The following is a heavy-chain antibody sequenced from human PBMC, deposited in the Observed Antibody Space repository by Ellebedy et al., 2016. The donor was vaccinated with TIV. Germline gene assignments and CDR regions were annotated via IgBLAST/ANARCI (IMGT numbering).Heavy chain of an antibody. CDR2: INAKRGAT. CDR3: ARNGVSGWSDFDY. D-gene: IGHD6-19*01. J-gene: IGHJ4*02. CDR1: GYTFTGCD. Sequence: AASVKVSCKASGYTFTGCDINWVRQAPGQGLEWMGWINAKRGATIYVQKFHDRVTMTRDMSISTAFLEVTGLTSDDTAVYYCARNGVSGWSDFDYWGQGTLVTVSS. V-gene: IGHV1-2*02.